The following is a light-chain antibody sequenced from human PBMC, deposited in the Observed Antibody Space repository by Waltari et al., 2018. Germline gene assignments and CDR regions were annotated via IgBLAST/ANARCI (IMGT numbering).Light chain of an antibody. CDR3: QQRSNWPPGFT. CDR1: QSVSSY. CDR2: DAS. V-gene: IGKV3-11*01. J-gene: IGKJ3*01. Sequence: EIVLTQSPATLSLSPGERPTLPCRASQSVSSYLAWYQQKPGQAPRPLIYDASNRATDIPARFSGSGSGTDFTLTISSLEPEDFAVYYCQQRSNWPPGFTFGPGTKVDIK.